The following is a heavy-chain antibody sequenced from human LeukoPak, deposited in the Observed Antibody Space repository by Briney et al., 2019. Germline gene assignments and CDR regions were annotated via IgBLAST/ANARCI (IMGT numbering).Heavy chain of an antibody. V-gene: IGHV1-69*04. CDR3: ARGVPSIVGATTSIDY. CDR1: GCTFSSYA. J-gene: IGHJ4*02. D-gene: IGHD1-26*01. Sequence: SVKVSCKASGCTFSSYAISWVRQAPGQGLEWMGRIIPILGIANYAQKFQGRVTITADKSTSTAYMELSSLRSEDTAVYYCARGVPSIVGATTSIDYWGQGTLVTVSS. CDR2: IIPILGIA.